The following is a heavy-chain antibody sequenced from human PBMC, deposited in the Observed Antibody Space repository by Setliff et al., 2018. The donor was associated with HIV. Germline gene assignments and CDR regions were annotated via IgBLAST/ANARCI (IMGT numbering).Heavy chain of an antibody. V-gene: IGHV3-23*01. CDR2: ISGSGGST. J-gene: IGHJ4*02. D-gene: IGHD5-12*01. CDR3: AKDPRAAVATICDY. CDR1: GFTFSSYA. Sequence: PGGSLRLSCAASGFTFSSYAMSWVRQAPGKGLEWVSAISGSGGSTYYAGSVKGRFTISRDNSKDTLYLQMNSLRAEDTAVYYCAKDPRAAVATICDYWGQGTLVTVSS.